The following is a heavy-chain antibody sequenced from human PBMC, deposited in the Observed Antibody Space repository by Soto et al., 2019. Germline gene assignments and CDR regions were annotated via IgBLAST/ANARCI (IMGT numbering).Heavy chain of an antibody. J-gene: IGHJ4*02. CDR3: ARRAGYSSGWVYFDY. Sequence: QVQLQQWGAGLLKPSETLSLTCAVYGGSFSGYHWSWIRQPPGKGLEWIGEFNHSGSTKYNPSLKSRVMISADSSKNQFSPKLSSVTAADTAVYYCARRAGYSSGWVYFDYWGQGTLVAVSS. V-gene: IGHV4-34*01. CDR2: FNHSGST. D-gene: IGHD6-19*01. CDR1: GGSFSGYH.